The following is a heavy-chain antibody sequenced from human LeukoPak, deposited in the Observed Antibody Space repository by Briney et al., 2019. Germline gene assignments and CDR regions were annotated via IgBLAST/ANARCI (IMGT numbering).Heavy chain of an antibody. J-gene: IGHJ5*02. V-gene: IGHV3-7*01. CDR1: GFTFSSYW. D-gene: IGHD2-15*01. Sequence: PGGSLRLSCAASGFTFSSYWTSWVRQAPGKGLEWVANIKQDGSEKYYVDSVKGRFTISRDNAKNSLYLQMNSLRAEDTAVYYCARARVVVVAANWFDPWGQGTLVTVSS. CDR2: IKQDGSEK. CDR3: ARARVVVVAANWFDP.